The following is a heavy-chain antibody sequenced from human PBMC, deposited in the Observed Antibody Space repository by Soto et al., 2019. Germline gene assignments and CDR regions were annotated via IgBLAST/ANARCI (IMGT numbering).Heavy chain of an antibody. J-gene: IGHJ6*02. D-gene: IGHD2-2*01. V-gene: IGHV6-1*01. Sequence: SPTLSLTCAISGDSVSSNSAAWTWIRQSPSRGLEWLGRTYFRSKWYNDYAVSVKSRITINPETSKNQFSLQLNSVTPEDTAVYYCVRDEGYCSSTMCPYYYYGLDVWGQGTTVTVSS. CDR1: GDSVSSNSAA. CDR2: TYFRSKWYN. CDR3: VRDEGYCSSTMCPYYYYGLDV.